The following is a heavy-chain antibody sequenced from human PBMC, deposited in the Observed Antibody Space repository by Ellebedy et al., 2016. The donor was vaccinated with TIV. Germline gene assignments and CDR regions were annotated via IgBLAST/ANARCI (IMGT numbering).Heavy chain of an antibody. CDR2: VHYRGIT. V-gene: IGHV4-39*01. CDR3: ARRVTGRSYYIND. J-gene: IGHJ4*02. Sequence: ESLKISXSVSGGSISGETNYWGWVRQPPGKGLEWIGSVHYRGITFYSPPLKGRVTISVDTSKNQFSLELTSMTAADTAVYFCARRVTGRSYYINDWGQGTLVSVSS. D-gene: IGHD3-10*01. CDR1: GGSISGETNY.